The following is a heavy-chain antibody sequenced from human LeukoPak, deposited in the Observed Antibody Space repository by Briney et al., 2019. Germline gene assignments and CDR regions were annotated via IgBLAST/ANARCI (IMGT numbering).Heavy chain of an antibody. CDR1: GDSVSSNSAT. CDR2: TYYRSKWYN. V-gene: IGHV6-1*01. CDR3: ARDLAGDGGYSYGMVDY. J-gene: IGHJ4*02. D-gene: IGHD5-18*01. Sequence: SQTLSLTCAISGDSVSSNSATWNWIRQSPSRGLEWLGRTYYRSKWYNDYAVSVKSRITINPDTSKNQFSLQLNSVTPEDTAVYFCARDLAGDGGYSYGMVDYWGQGTLVTVSS.